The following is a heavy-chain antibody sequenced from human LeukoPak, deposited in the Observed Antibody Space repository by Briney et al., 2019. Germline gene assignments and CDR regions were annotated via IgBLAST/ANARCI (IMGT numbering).Heavy chain of an antibody. J-gene: IGHJ3*02. CDR3: ARRNYYVSSGYFSGDAFDI. V-gene: IGHV3-64*01. D-gene: IGHD3-22*01. CDR1: VFTFSSCA. Sequence: GGSLRLSCAASVFTFSSCAMHWVRQAPGKGLEFVSAISSNGGSTYYAKSVKGRFTVSRDNSKNTLSLQMGSLRAEDMAVYYCARRNYYVSSGYFSGDAFDIWGQGTMVTVSS. CDR2: ISSNGGST.